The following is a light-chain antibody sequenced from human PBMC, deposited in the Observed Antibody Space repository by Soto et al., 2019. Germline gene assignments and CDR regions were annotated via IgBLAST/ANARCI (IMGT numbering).Light chain of an antibody. Sequence: QSALTQPRSVSGSPGQSVTISCTGTSSDVGGYNDVSWYQQQPGKAPNLMIYDVSKRPSGVPDRFSGSKSGTTASLTISGLPADDAADYYWCSYAGSYTFVFGGGTKLTVL. CDR2: DVS. V-gene: IGLV2-11*01. CDR3: CSYAGSYTFV. J-gene: IGLJ2*01. CDR1: SSDVGGYND.